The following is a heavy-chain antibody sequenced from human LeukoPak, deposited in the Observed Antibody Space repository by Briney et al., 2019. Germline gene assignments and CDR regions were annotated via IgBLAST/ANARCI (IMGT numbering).Heavy chain of an antibody. CDR1: GYTFTSYY. CDR2: INPTGGST. D-gene: IGHD3-3*01. J-gene: IGHJ6*03. CDR3: ARGCFLEWLAPGEYYYYYMDV. V-gene: IGHV1-46*01. Sequence: ASVKVSCKASGYTFTSYYMHWVRQAPGQGLEWMGLINPTGGSTGYAQKFQGRVTMTRDMSTSTVYMELSSLRSEDTAVYYCARGCFLEWLAPGEYYYYYMDVWGKGTTVTVSS.